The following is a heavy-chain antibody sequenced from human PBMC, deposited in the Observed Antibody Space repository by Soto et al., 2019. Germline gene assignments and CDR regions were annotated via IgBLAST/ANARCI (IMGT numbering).Heavy chain of an antibody. D-gene: IGHD2-2*02. CDR2: ISGSGGST. Sequence: PGGSLRLSCAASGFTFSSYAMSWVRQAPGKGLEWVSAISGSGGSTYYADSVKGRFTISRDNSKNTLYLQMNSLRAEDTAVYYCAKEGEIVVVPAAIGFFDYWGQGTLVTVPS. V-gene: IGHV3-23*01. J-gene: IGHJ4*02. CDR3: AKEGEIVVVPAAIGFFDY. CDR1: GFTFSSYA.